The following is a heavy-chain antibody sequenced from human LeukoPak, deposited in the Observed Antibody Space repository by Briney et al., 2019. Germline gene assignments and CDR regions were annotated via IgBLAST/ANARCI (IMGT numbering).Heavy chain of an antibody. Sequence: ASVKVSCKTSGYTFVAYYVHWVRKAPGQGLEWLGWINPNSGDTNYAQKFQGRVTMTRDTSISTAYMELSRLRSDDTAVYYCARGIGYDASGLNWFDSWGQGNLVIVSS. D-gene: IGHD3-22*01. J-gene: IGHJ5*01. CDR2: INPNSGDT. V-gene: IGHV1-2*02. CDR3: ARGIGYDASGLNWFDS. CDR1: GYTFVAYY.